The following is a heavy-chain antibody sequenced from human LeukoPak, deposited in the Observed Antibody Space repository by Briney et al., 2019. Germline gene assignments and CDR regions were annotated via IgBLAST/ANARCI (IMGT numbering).Heavy chain of an antibody. D-gene: IGHD3-16*02. CDR1: GFTFSSYA. Sequence: GRSLRLSCAASGFTFSSYAMHWVRQAPGKGLEWVAVISYDGSNKYYADSVKDRFTISRDNSKNTLYLQMNSLRAEDTAVYYCARETSYDYVWGSYRSSSQFDYWGQGTLVTVSS. CDR2: ISYDGSNK. V-gene: IGHV3-30*04. J-gene: IGHJ4*02. CDR3: ARETSYDYVWGSYRSSSQFDY.